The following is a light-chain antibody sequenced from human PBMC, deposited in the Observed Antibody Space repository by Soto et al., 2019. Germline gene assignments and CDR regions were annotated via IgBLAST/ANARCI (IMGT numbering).Light chain of an antibody. CDR1: SGSVSANYY. V-gene: IGLV8-61*01. Sequence: QAVVTQEASLSVSPGTTVTLTCGLSSGSVSANYYPSWYQQTPGQAPRTLIYNTNTRSSGVPDRFSGYILGNKAALTITGAQADDESDYYCVLYMGSGIGVFGGGTKLTVL. CDR3: VLYMGSGIGV. J-gene: IGLJ3*02. CDR2: NTN.